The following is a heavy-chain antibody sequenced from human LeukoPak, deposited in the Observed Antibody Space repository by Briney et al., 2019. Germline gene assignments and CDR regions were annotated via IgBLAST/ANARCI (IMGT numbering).Heavy chain of an antibody. V-gene: IGHV3-48*03. CDR3: AKDGRQGAYDV. D-gene: IGHD2-21*01. Sequence: GGSLRLSCVASGFTFSSYEMNWVRQAPGKGLEWVSYISSSGSTIYYADSVKGRFTISRDNTKNSLYLQMNSLTTEDTAFYYCAKDGRQGAYDVWGQGTLVTVS. CDR1: GFTFSSYE. J-gene: IGHJ3*01. CDR2: ISSSGSTI.